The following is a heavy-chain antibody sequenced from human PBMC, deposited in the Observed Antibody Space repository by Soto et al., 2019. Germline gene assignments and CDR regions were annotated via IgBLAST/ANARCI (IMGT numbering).Heavy chain of an antibody. D-gene: IGHD3-3*01. J-gene: IGHJ1*01. CDR1: GYTFTSYY. CDR3: ARAEGSLRFLEWLPHAEYFQH. V-gene: IGHV1-46*01. CDR2: INPSGGST. Sequence: TSVKVSCKASGYTFTSYYMHWVRQAPGQGLEWMGIINPSGGSTSYAQKFQGRVTMTRDTSTSTVYTELSSLRSEDTAVYYCARAEGSLRFLEWLPHAEYFQHWGQGTLVTSPQ.